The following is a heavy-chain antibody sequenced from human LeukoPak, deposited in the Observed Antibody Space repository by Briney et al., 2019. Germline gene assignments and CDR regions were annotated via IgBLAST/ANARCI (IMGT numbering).Heavy chain of an antibody. CDR1: GGSISSGSYD. V-gene: IGHV4-61*09. CDR2: LYTSGSM. J-gene: IGHJ4*02. Sequence: NPSETLSLTCTVSGGSISSGSYDWYWIQQPAGKGLEWIGHLYTSGSMSYNPSLKSRVTISVDTSKNQFSLKLTSVTAADTAVYYCTNGRGIWGQGTLVTASS. D-gene: IGHD3-10*01. CDR3: TNGRGI.